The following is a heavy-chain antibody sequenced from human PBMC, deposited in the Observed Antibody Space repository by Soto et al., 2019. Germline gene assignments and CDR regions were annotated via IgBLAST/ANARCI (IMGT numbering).Heavy chain of an antibody. D-gene: IGHD5-18*01. V-gene: IGHV4-30-4*01. Sequence: SETLSLTCTVSVGSISSGDYYWSWIRQPPGKGLEWIGYIYYSGSTYYNPSLKSRVTISVDTSKNQFSLKLSSVTAADTAVYYCARGLVAAMAPTGNWFDPWGQGTLVTVSS. CDR2: IYYSGST. J-gene: IGHJ5*02. CDR1: VGSISSGDYY. CDR3: ARGLVAAMAPTGNWFDP.